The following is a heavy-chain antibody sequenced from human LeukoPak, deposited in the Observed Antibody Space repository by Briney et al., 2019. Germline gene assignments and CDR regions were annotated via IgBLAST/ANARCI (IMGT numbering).Heavy chain of an antibody. V-gene: IGHV4-34*01. CDR2: INHSGST. Sequence: SETLSLTCAVYGGSFSGYYWSWIRQPPGKELEWLGEINHSGSTNYNPSLKSRVTISVDTSKNQFSLKLSSVTAADTAVYYCARGLKDYVWGSYRPPTYFDYWGQGTLVTVSS. CDR1: GGSFSGYY. D-gene: IGHD3-16*02. J-gene: IGHJ4*02. CDR3: ARGLKDYVWGSYRPPTYFDY.